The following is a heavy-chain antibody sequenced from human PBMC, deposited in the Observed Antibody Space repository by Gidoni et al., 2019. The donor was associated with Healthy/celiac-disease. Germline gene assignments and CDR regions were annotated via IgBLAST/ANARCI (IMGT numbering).Heavy chain of an antibody. V-gene: IGHV1-69*02. CDR3: ARPNGATHDAFDI. Sequence: QVQLVQSGAEVKKPGSSVKVSCTASGGTFSSYTISWVRQAPGQGLEWMGRIIPILGIANYAQKFQGRVTITADKSTSTAYMELSSLRSEDTAVYYCARPNGATHDAFDIWGQGTMVTVSS. CDR1: GGTFSSYT. D-gene: IGHD5-12*01. CDR2: IIPILGIA. J-gene: IGHJ3*02.